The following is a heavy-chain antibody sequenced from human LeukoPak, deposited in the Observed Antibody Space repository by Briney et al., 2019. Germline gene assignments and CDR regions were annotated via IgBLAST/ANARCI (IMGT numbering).Heavy chain of an antibody. CDR3: ARGDCSGVSCYSVDS. V-gene: IGHV1-2*04. D-gene: IGHD2-15*01. J-gene: IGHJ4*02. CDR2: INPNTGAT. CDR1: GYTFTASY. Sequence: ASVKVSCKASGYTFTASYIHWVRQAPGQGLEWMGSINPNTGATSYAQKFQGWVTMTRDTSISTGYMELSWLKSDDTAVYLCARGDCSGVSCYSVDSWGQGTLVTVSS.